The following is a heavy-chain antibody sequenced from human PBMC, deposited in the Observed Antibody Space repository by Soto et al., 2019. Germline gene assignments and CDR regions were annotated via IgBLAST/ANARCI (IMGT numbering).Heavy chain of an antibody. Sequence: QVQLVQSGAEVKKPGASVKVSCKASGYTFTSYAMHWVRQAPGQRLEWMGWINAGNGNTKYSQKFQGRVTITRDTSASKAYMELSSLRSEDTAVYYCATSLRYCSGGSCYPQGYYYYGMDVWGQGTTVTVSS. D-gene: IGHD2-15*01. J-gene: IGHJ6*02. V-gene: IGHV1-3*01. CDR2: INAGNGNT. CDR1: GYTFTSYA. CDR3: ATSLRYCSGGSCYPQGYYYYGMDV.